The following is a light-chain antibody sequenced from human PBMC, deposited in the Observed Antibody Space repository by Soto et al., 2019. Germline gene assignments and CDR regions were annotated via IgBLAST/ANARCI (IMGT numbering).Light chain of an antibody. CDR3: AAWYDSLTGWV. Sequence: QSVLTQPPSASGTPGQRVTISCFGSSSNIGSNSVNWYQQLPGTAPNVLIYKNNQSSSGVPDRFSGSKSGTSASLAISGLRSEDEGDYYCAAWYDSLTGWVFGGGTKVTVL. CDR2: KNN. CDR1: SSNIGSNS. J-gene: IGLJ3*02. V-gene: IGLV1-47*01.